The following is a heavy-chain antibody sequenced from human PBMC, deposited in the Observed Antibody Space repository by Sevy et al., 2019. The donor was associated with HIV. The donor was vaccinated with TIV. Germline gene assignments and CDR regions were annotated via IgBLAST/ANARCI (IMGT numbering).Heavy chain of an antibody. Sequence: SETLSLTCTVSGGSISSSSYYWGWIRQPPGKGLEWIGSIYYSGSTYYNPSLKSRVTISVDTSKNQFSLKLGSVTAADTAVYYCASNPSAYYLYYFDYWGQGTLVTVSS. J-gene: IGHJ4*02. CDR3: ASNPSAYYLYYFDY. CDR2: IYYSGST. V-gene: IGHV4-39*01. D-gene: IGHD3-22*01. CDR1: GGSISSSSYY.